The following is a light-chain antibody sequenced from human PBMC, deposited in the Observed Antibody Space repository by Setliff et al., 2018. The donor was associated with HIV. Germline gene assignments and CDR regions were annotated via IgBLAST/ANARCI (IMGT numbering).Light chain of an antibody. CDR3: CSYAGDFSYV. J-gene: IGLJ1*01. CDR1: SSDVGCYKY. V-gene: IGLV2-11*01. CDR2: DVN. Sequence: QSALAQPRSVSGFPGQSVTISCTGTSSDVGCYKYVSWYQQYPDKAPKFLIYDVNQRPSGVPYRFSGSKSGNTASLTIFGLQSDDEGDYYCCSYAGDFSYVCGSGTKV.